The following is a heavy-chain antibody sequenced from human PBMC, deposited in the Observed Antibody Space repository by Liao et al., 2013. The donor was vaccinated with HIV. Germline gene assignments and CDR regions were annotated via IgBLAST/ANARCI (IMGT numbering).Heavy chain of an antibody. J-gene: IGHJ2*01. Sequence: QVQLQESGPGLVKPSQNLSLACTVSGGSVTSGSYFWSWVRQPAGKGLEWIGRVYGAGRATYSALFKSRVDLSVDTSRNQLLLNLTSVTAADTAVYYCARESQFPWYFDLWGRGDPRSLSPQ. V-gene: IGHV4-61*02. CDR1: GGSVTSGSYF. CDR3: ARESQFPWYFDL. CDR2: VYGAGRA.